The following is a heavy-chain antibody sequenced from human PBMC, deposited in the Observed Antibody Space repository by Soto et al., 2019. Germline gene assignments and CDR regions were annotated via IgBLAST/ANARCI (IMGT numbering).Heavy chain of an antibody. CDR2: ISGDGGNT. CDR1: GFTFSNYA. V-gene: IGHV3-23*01. J-gene: IGHJ4*02. CDR3: AKDLVAARTY. D-gene: IGHD6-19*01. Sequence: VQLLESGGGLVHPGESLRLSCAASGFTFSNYAMAWVRQAPGKGLEWVSSISGDGGNTYHADSVRGRFTISRDNSENTLYLQMRSLRAEDTAVYYCAKDLVAARTYWGQGARVTVPS.